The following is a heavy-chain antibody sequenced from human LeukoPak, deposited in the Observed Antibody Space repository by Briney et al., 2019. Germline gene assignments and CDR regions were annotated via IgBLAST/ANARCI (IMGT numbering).Heavy chain of an antibody. Sequence: LSLTCAVYGGSFSGYYMSWIRQAPGKGLEWVSYISSSGSTIYYADSVKGRFTISRDNAKNSLYLQMNSLRAEDTAVYYCARYRGAAAGFDYWGQGTLVTVSS. J-gene: IGHJ4*02. D-gene: IGHD6-13*01. CDR2: ISSSGSTI. CDR1: GGSFSGYY. CDR3: ARYRGAAAGFDY. V-gene: IGHV3-11*01.